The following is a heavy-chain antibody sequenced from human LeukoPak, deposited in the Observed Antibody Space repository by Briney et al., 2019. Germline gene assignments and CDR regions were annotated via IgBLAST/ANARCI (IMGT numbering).Heavy chain of an antibody. D-gene: IGHD6-13*01. J-gene: IGHJ4*02. CDR2: IKRKTDVGTT. CDR3: TTDGAAGLDY. Sequence: PGGSLRLSCAASEFTFSNAWMSWVRQAPGKGVEWVGRIKRKTDVGTTDYAAPVKGRFTISRDDSKNTLFLQMNSLKTEDTAVYYCTTDGAAGLDYWGQGTLVTVSS. V-gene: IGHV3-15*01. CDR1: EFTFSNAW.